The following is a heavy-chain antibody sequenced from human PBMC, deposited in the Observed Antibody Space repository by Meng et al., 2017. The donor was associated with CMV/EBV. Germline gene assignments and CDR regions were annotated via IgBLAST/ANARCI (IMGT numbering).Heavy chain of an antibody. CDR3: ARDLIVVVPAATFYYYYYGMDV. CDR2: ISSSGSTI. D-gene: IGHD2-2*01. Sequence: GGSLRLSCAASGFTFSSYEMNWVRQAPGKGLEWVSYISSSGSTIYYADSVKGRFTISRDNAKNSLYLQMNSLRAEDTAVYYCARDLIVVVPAATFYYYYYGMDVWGQGTTVTVSS. V-gene: IGHV3-48*03. CDR1: GFTFSSYE. J-gene: IGHJ6*02.